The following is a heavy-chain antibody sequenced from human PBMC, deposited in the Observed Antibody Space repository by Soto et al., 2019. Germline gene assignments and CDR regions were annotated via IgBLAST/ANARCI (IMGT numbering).Heavy chain of an antibody. CDR1: GFILRTNG. CDR3: AGHGGFSY. CDR2: IYDTGDT. D-gene: IGHD3-10*01. J-gene: IGHJ4*02. V-gene: IGHV3-23*01. Sequence: EVQLSESGGGLVKPGGSLRLSCAATGFILRTNGMSWVRQAPGKGLEWVSSIYDTGDTNYADSQKGRFTISRDNSKNTLYLQMNSLRAEDTALYYCAGHGGFSYLGQGTLVTVSS.